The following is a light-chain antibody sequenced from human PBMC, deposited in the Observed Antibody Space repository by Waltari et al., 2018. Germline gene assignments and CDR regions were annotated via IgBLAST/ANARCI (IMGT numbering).Light chain of an antibody. V-gene: IGKV3-20*01. Sequence: EIVLTQSPGTLSLSPGERATLSCRAGQSVSRTLAWYQQKPGQTPKLPIYGASIRATGLPDRFTGSVSGTDFSLTISSLEPEDFAIYFCQHYVRLPATFGQGTKVEIK. J-gene: IGKJ1*01. CDR3: QHYVRLPAT. CDR2: GAS. CDR1: QSVSRT.